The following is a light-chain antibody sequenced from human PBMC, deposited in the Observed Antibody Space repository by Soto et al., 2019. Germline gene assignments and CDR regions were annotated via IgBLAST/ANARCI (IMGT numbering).Light chain of an antibody. J-gene: IGKJ4*01. Sequence: EIVLTQSPGTLSLSPGERATLSCRASQSVSSSYLAWYQQKPGQAPRLLIYGVSSRATGIQDRFSGSGSGTDFTLTISRLEPEDFAVYYCQVDGSPVTFGGGTKVEIK. V-gene: IGKV3-20*01. CDR1: QSVSSSY. CDR3: QVDGSPVT. CDR2: GVS.